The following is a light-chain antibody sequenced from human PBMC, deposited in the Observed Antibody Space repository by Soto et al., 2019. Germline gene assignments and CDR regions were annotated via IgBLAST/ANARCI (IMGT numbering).Light chain of an antibody. CDR3: QTWATDIRV. V-gene: IGLV4-69*02. CDR1: SGHSSYD. Sequence: QSVLTQSPSASASLGASVKLTCTLSSGHSSYDIAWHQQQPEKGPRFLMKLNSDGSHSKGDGIPDRFSGSSSGAERYLTISSLQSEDEADYYCQTWATDIRVFGGGTKVTVL. CDR2: LNSDGSH. J-gene: IGLJ2*01.